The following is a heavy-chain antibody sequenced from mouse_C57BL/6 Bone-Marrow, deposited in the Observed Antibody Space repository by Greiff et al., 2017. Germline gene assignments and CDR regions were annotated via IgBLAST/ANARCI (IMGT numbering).Heavy chain of an antibody. J-gene: IGHJ4*01. CDR1: GYTFTSYW. V-gene: IGHV1-64*01. CDR2: IHPDSGST. CDR3: AFTTVVARAMDY. D-gene: IGHD1-1*01. Sequence: VQLQQPGAELVKPGASVKLSCKASGYTFTSYWMHWVKQRPGQGLEWIGMIHPDSGSTNYNEKFKSKATLTVDKSSSTAYMQLSSLTSEDSAVYFCAFTTVVARAMDYWGKGTSVTVSS.